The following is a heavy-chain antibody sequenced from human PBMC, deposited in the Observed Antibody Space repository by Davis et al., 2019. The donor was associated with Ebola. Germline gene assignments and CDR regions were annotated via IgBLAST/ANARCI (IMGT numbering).Heavy chain of an antibody. J-gene: IGHJ3*02. V-gene: IGHV5-51*01. D-gene: IGHD2-2*02. CDR3: ARPWACSSTSCYKRGHAFDI. Sequence: PGGSLRFSCKGSGYSFTSYWIGWVRQMPGKGLEWMGIIYPGDSDTRYSPSFQGQVTISADKSISTAYLQWSSLKASDTAMYYCARPWACSSTSCYKRGHAFDIWGQGTMVTVSS. CDR2: IYPGDSDT. CDR1: GYSFTSYW.